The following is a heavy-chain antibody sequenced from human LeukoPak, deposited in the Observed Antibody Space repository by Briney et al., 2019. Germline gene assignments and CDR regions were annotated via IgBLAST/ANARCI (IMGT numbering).Heavy chain of an antibody. Sequence: GGSLRLSCAASGFTFSSYAMHWVRQAPGKGLEWVAVIWYDGSNKYYADSVKGRFTISRDNSKNMLYLQMNSLRAEDTAMYYCARDVSGTHDYWGQGTLVTVSS. CDR3: ARDVSGTHDY. V-gene: IGHV3-33*08. D-gene: IGHD1-26*01. J-gene: IGHJ4*02. CDR1: GFTFSSYA. CDR2: IWYDGSNK.